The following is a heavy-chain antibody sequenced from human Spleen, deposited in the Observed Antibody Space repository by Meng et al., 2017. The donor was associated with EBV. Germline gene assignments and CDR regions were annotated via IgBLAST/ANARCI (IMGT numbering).Heavy chain of an antibody. CDR3: ARAMIIAHGVYNWLDP. CDR2: ISNYDGST. D-gene: IGHD2-21*01. Sequence: QVHLGRCGGGVKQSGKVVRVACESSGVSDGTNGERQARGQGLEWLGWISNYDGSTMYAQNFQGRFTMTTETSTSTADMEVRTLRSDDTAVYCLARAMIIAHGVYNWLDPWGQGTLVTVSS. V-gene: IGHV1-18*01. CDR1: GVSDG. J-gene: IGHJ5*02.